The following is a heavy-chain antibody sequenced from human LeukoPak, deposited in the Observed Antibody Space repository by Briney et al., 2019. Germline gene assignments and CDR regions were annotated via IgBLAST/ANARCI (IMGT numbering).Heavy chain of an antibody. V-gene: IGHV1-24*01. CDR2: FDPEDGET. CDR1: GYTLTELS. Sequence: ASVKVSCKVSGYTLTELSMHWVRQAPGKGLEWMGGFDPEDGETIYAQKFQGRVTMTEDTSTDTAYMELSSLRSEDTAVYYCATSEGPNWSRRPGNYFDYRVLGTLVTVSS. D-gene: IGHD1-1*01. J-gene: IGHJ4*02. CDR3: ATSEGPNWSRRPGNYFDY.